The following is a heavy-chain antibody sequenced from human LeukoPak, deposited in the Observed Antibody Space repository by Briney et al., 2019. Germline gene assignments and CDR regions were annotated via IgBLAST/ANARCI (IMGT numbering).Heavy chain of an antibody. V-gene: IGHV5-51*01. CDR3: ASLRDGYNYGVNYFDS. J-gene: IGHJ4*02. D-gene: IGHD5-24*01. CDR2: IYPGDSDT. CDR1: GYSFTSYW. Sequence: PGASLKISCKGSGYSFTSYWIGWVRQLPGKGLEWMGIIYPGDSDTRYSPSFQGQVTISADKSISTAYLQWSSLKASDTAMYYCASLRDGYNYGVNYFDSWGQGTLVTVSS.